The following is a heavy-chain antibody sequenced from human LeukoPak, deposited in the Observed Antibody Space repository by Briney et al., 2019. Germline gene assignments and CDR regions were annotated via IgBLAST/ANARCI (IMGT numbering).Heavy chain of an antibody. CDR1: GGSISSSSYY. D-gene: IGHD3-10*01. Sequence: SETLSLTCTVSGGSISSSSYYWGWIRQPPGKGLEWIGSIYYSGSTYYNPSLKSRVTISVDTSKNQFSLKLSSVTAADTAVYYCAIFGDPTEWDVWGKGTTVTVSS. J-gene: IGHJ6*04. CDR2: IYYSGST. V-gene: IGHV4-39*01. CDR3: AIFGDPTEWDV.